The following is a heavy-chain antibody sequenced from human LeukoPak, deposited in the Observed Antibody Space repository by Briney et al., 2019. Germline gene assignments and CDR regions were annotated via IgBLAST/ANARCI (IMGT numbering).Heavy chain of an antibody. V-gene: IGHV4-39*01. CDR1: GGSISTSIYF. D-gene: IGHD6-19*01. CDR3: ARHEKRQWLVPYKWFDP. Sequence: PSETLSLTCTVSGGSISTSIYFWGWIRHPPGKGLEWFGSIYYTGSAYYNPSLKSRVTISVDTSKNQFSLKLTPVTAADTAVYYCARHEKRQWLVPYKWFDPWGQGTLVTVSS. J-gene: IGHJ5*02. CDR2: IYYTGSA.